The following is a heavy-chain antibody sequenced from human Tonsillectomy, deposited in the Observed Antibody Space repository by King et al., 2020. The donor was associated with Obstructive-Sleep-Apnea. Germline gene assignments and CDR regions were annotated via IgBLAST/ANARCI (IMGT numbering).Heavy chain of an antibody. CDR1: GSTFSSYW. J-gene: IGHJ4*02. Sequence: VQLVESGGGLVQPGGSLRLSCAASGSTFSSYWMHWVRQAPGKGLVWVSRINSDGSSTSYADSVKGRFTISRDNAKNTLYLQMNSLRAEDTAVYYCARDPRMVGGYFKNWGQGTLVTVSS. D-gene: IGHD5-12*01. CDR3: ARDPRMVGGYFKN. CDR2: INSDGSST. V-gene: IGHV3-74*02.